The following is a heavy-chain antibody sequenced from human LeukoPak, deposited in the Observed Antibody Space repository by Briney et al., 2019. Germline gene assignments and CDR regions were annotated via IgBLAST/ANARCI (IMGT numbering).Heavy chain of an antibody. CDR2: TNPSGGST. D-gene: IGHD4-23*01. CDR1: AYTFTGYY. CDR3: ARDNSVEDTAWWFDP. V-gene: IGHV1-46*01. Sequence: ASVKVSCKASAYTFTGYYMHWVRQAPGQGLEWMGITNPSGGSTSYAQKFQGRVTMTRDMSTSTDYMELSSLRSEDTAVYYCARDNSVEDTAWWFDPWGQGTLVTVSS. J-gene: IGHJ5*02.